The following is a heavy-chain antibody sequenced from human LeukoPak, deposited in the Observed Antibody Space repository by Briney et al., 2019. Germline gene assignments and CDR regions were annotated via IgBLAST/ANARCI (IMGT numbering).Heavy chain of an antibody. CDR2: IYHSGST. D-gene: IGHD2-2*01. V-gene: IGHV4-30-2*01. CDR1: GGSISSGGYS. J-gene: IGHJ5*02. Sequence: SETLSLTCAVSGGSISSGGYSWSWIRQPPGKGLEWIGYIYHSGSTYYNPSLKSRVTISVDRSKNQFSLKLSSVTAADTAVYYCATMGGYCSSTSCSSYKNWFDPWGQGTLVTVSS. CDR3: ATMGGYCSSTSCSSYKNWFDP.